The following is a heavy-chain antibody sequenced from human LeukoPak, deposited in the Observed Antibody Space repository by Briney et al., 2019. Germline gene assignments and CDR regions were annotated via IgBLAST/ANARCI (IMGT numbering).Heavy chain of an antibody. CDR1: GFTFSSYA. V-gene: IGHV3-23*01. D-gene: IGHD3-10*01. CDR3: AKDPHYYGSGDFDY. J-gene: IGHJ4*02. Sequence: GGSLRLSCAASGFTFSSYAMSWVRQAPGKGLEWVSAISGSGGSTYYADSVKGRFTISRDNSKNTLYLQMNSLKAEDTAVYYCAKDPHYYGSGDFDYWGQGTLVTVSS. CDR2: ISGSGGST.